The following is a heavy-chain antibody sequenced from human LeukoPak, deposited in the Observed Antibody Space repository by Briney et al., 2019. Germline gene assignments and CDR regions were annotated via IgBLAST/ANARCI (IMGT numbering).Heavy chain of an antibody. CDR3: ARDRPYYDFWSGYLNSDHDAFDI. CDR1: GYTFTSYD. Sequence: ASVKVSCKASGYTFTSYDINWVRQATGQGLEWMGWINPNSGGTNYAQKLQGRVTMTTDTSTSTAYMELRSLRSDDTAVYYCARDRPYYDFWSGYLNSDHDAFDIWGQGTMVTVSS. CDR2: INPNSGGT. J-gene: IGHJ3*02. D-gene: IGHD3-3*01. V-gene: IGHV1-18*01.